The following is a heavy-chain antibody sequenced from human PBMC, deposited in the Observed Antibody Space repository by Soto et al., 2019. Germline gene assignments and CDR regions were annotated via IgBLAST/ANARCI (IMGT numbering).Heavy chain of an antibody. CDR3: TSGGCKTERYNCSDS. V-gene: IGHV3-7*01. D-gene: IGHD1-20*01. CDR1: GFTFTGYC. Sequence: ESGGGLVRPGGALRLSCAASGFTFTGYCMNWVRQAPGEGLEWVATINQDGSEKYYVDSVKGRFTISRDNVENSLYLQMTSLSAVDTAVYYCTSGGCKTERYNCSDSWGQGTLVTVSS. CDR2: INQDGSEK. J-gene: IGHJ4*02.